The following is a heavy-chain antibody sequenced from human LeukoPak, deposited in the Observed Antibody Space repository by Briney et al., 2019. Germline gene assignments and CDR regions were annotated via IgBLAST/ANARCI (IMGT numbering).Heavy chain of an antibody. CDR1: SGVISSFY. J-gene: IGHJ4*02. Sequence: SETLCLTCAVSSGVISSFYWSWIRQPPGKGLEWIGSMYSSGSAKYNPSLKSRVTISVDASKNLFSLPLTSVPTADTTILYYATLGGSFDYWGPGPRVAV. V-gene: IGHV4-59*08. CDR3: ATLGGSFDY. D-gene: IGHD3-16*01. CDR2: MYSSGSA.